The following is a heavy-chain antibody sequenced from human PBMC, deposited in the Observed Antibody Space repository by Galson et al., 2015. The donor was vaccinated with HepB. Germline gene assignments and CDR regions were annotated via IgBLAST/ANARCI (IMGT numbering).Heavy chain of an antibody. CDR3: AHWISPYGSGSYYRGNFDY. D-gene: IGHD3-10*01. Sequence: PALVKPTQTLTLTCTFSGFSLSTSGVGVGWIRQPPGKALEWLALIYWDDDKRYSPSLKSRLTITKDTSKNQVVLTMTNMDPVDTATYYCAHWISPYGSGSYYRGNFDYWGQGTLVTVSS. V-gene: IGHV2-5*02. J-gene: IGHJ4*02. CDR1: GFSLSTSGVG. CDR2: IYWDDDK.